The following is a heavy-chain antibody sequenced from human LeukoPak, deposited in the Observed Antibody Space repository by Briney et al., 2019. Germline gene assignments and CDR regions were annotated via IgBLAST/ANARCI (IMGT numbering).Heavy chain of an antibody. Sequence: ASVKVSCKASGYSFTAYYMHWVRQAPGRELEWMGWINPNSGGTNYAQKFQGRVTMTRDTSITTAYMEMSRLRSDDTALYYCARSPHILTGENFDYWGQGTLVTVSS. CDR2: INPNSGGT. V-gene: IGHV1-2*02. D-gene: IGHD3-9*01. CDR3: ARSPHILTGENFDY. CDR1: GYSFTAYY. J-gene: IGHJ4*02.